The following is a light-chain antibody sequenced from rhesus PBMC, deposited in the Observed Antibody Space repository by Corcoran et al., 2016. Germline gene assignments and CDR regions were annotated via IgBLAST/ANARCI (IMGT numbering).Light chain of an antibody. J-gene: IGKJ4*01. Sequence: DIQMTQSPSALSASVGDRVTISCRASQKIYTYLAWYQQKPGKAPKLLIYAASSLHTGIPSRFSGSGSGTDFTLTISSLQPEDSAAFYCQQYFDFPLTFGVGTKVEF. V-gene: IGKV1S8*01. CDR1: QKIYTY. CDR3: QQYFDFPLT. CDR2: AAS.